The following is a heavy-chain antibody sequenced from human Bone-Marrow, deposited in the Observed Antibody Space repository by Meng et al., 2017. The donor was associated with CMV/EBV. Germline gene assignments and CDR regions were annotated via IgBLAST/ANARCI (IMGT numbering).Heavy chain of an antibody. J-gene: IGHJ3*02. D-gene: IGHD5-18*01. CDR1: GGSISSYY. V-gene: IGHV4-59*01. CDR3: ARSRYGLDYAFDI. CDR2: IYYSGST. Sequence: SETLSLTCTVSGGSISSYYWSWIRQPPGKGLEWIGYIYYSGSTNYNPSLKSRVTISVDTSKNQFSLKLSSVTAADTAVYYCARSRYGLDYAFDIWGQGTMVTLSS.